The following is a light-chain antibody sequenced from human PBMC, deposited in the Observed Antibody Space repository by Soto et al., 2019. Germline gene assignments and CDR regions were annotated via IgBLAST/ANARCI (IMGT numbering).Light chain of an antibody. CDR3: SSYTSSAFVV. Sequence: QSALTQPASVSGSPGQSITISCTGTSSDVGTYNYVSWYQQHPGKAPKLIIYGVTNRPSGVSNRFSGSKSGNTASLTISGLQAEDEAGYYCSSYTSSAFVVFGGGNKLTVL. J-gene: IGLJ2*01. CDR1: SSDVGTYNY. V-gene: IGLV2-14*01. CDR2: GVT.